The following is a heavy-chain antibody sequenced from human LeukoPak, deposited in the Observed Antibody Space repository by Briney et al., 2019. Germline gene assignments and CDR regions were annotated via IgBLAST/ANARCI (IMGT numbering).Heavy chain of an antibody. D-gene: IGHD3-22*01. CDR1: GFTFSSYA. CDR3: AKFSYDSSGYLDY. J-gene: IGHJ4*02. CDR2: ISGSGGST. V-gene: IGHV3-23*01. Sequence: GGSLRLSCAASGFTFSSYAMSWVRQAPGKGLEWVSAISGSGGSTYYADSVKGRFTTSRDNSKNTLYLQMNSLRAEDTAVYYCAKFSYDSSGYLDYWGQGTLVTVSS.